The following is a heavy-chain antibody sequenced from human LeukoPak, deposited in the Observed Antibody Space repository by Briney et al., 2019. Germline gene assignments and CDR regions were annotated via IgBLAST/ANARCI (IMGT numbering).Heavy chain of an antibody. J-gene: IGHJ4*02. CDR1: GFTFSSYS. D-gene: IGHD6-13*01. V-gene: IGHV3-48*01. Sequence: GGSLRLSCAASGFTFSSYSMNWVRQAPGKGLEWVSYISSSSSTIYYADSVKGRFTISRDNAKNSLYLQMNSLRAEDTAVYYCARGVGYSSSWYLEYFDYWGQGSLVTVYS. CDR3: ARGVGYSSSWYLEYFDY. CDR2: ISSSSSTI.